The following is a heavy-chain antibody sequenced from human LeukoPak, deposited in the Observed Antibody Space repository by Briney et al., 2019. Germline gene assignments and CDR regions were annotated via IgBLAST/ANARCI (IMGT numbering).Heavy chain of an antibody. CDR3: AKRGVVIRVILVGFHKEAYYFDS. V-gene: IGHV3-48*03. J-gene: IGHJ4*02. Sequence: GGSLRLSCEASGFTFTTYEMNWVRQAPGKGLEWASYTSSSGSTIYYADSVKGRFTISRDNPKNTLYLQMNSLRAEDTAVYFCAKRGVVIRVILVGFHKEAYYFDSWGQGALVTVSS. CDR1: GFTFTTYE. D-gene: IGHD3-22*01. CDR2: TSSSGSTI.